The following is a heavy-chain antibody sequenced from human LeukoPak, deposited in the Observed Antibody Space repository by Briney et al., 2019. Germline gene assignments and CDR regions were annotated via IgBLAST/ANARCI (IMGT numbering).Heavy chain of an antibody. V-gene: IGHV3-7*01. J-gene: IGHJ5*02. CDR3: ARGRPVLSYYYGSGSYYSP. D-gene: IGHD3-10*01. CDR2: IKQDGSEK. Sequence: GGSLRLSCAASGFTFSSYWMSWVRQAPGKGLEWVANIKQDGSEKYYVDSVKGRFTISRDNAENSLYLQMNSLRAEDTAVYYCARGRPVLSYYYGSGSYYSPWGQGTLVTVSS. CDR1: GFTFSSYW.